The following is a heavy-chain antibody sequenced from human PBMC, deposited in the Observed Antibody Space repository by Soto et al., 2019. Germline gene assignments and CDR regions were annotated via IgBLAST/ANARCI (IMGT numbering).Heavy chain of an antibody. V-gene: IGHV1-46*02. Sequence: QVQLVQSGAEVKKPGASVKVSCKASGYTFNSYYIHWVRQAPGQGLEWLGIVNPSGGNTNYAQKFQGRVTMTRDTSTSTVYMELSSLISEDTAVYYCAKDQEVIGVGVCMDVWDQGTTVTVSS. J-gene: IGHJ6*02. CDR3: AKDQEVIGVGVCMDV. CDR2: VNPSGGNT. D-gene: IGHD2-2*01. CDR1: GYTFNSYY.